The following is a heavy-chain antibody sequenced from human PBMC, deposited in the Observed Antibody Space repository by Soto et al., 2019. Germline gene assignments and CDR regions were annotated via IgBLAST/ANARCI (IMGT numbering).Heavy chain of an antibody. D-gene: IGHD2-8*01. V-gene: IGHV3-30*18. CDR1: GFTFSSYG. CDR2: ISYDGSNK. Sequence: PGGSLRLSCAASGFTFSSYGMHWVRQAPGKGLEWVAVISYDGSNKYYADSVKGRFTISGDNSKNTLYLQMNSLRAEDTAVYYCAKGGRYCTNGVCYFSYYGMDVWGQGTTVTVSS. CDR3: AKGGRYCTNGVCYFSYYGMDV. J-gene: IGHJ6*02.